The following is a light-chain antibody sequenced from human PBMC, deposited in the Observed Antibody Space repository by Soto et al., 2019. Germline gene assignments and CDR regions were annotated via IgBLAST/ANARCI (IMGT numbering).Light chain of an antibody. V-gene: IGKV1-39*01. Sequence: DIQMTQSPSSLSGSVGDRVTITCRASESISRHLNWYQQKPGKAPKLLIYAASSLQNGVPSRFRGGGSGTDFTLTISNLQPEDFPTYYCQQTYTTLSITFGQGTRLDIK. CDR3: QQTYTTLSIT. CDR2: AAS. CDR1: ESISRH. J-gene: IGKJ5*01.